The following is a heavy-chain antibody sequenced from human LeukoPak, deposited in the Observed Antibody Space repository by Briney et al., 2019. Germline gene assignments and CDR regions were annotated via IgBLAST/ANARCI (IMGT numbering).Heavy chain of an antibody. V-gene: IGHV3-30-3*01. CDR1: GFTFSDYY. CDR2: ISYDGSNK. D-gene: IGHD3-10*01. CDR3: AGGRSGSYPDY. J-gene: IGHJ4*02. Sequence: GGSLRLSCAASGFTFSDYYMSWVREAPGKGLEWVAVISYDGSNKYYADSVKGRFTISRDNSKNTLYLQMNSLRAEDTAVYYCAGGRSGSYPDYWGQGTLVTVSS.